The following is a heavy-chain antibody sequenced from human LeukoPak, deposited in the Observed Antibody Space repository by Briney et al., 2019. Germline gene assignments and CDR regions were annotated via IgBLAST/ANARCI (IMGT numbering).Heavy chain of an antibody. CDR3: ARAVSSITYFDY. CDR1: GYTFTGYY. V-gene: IGHV1-2*02. Sequence: ASVTVSCKASGYTFTGYYMHWVRQAPGQGLEWMGWINPNSGGTNYAQKFQGRVTMTRDTSISTAYMELSRLRSDDTAVYYCARAVSSITYFDYWGQGTLVTVSS. D-gene: IGHD6-6*01. J-gene: IGHJ4*02. CDR2: INPNSGGT.